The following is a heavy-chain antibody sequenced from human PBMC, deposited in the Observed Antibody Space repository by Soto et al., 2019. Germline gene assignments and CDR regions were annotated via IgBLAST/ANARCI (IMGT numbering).Heavy chain of an antibody. J-gene: IGHJ6*02. Sequence: GGSLRLPCAASGFTFSSYWMHWVRQAPGKGLVWVSRINSDGSSTSYADSVKGRFTISRDNAKNTLYLQMNSLRAEDTAVYYCARDLSGSYSNYYYGMDVWGQGTTVTVSS. D-gene: IGHD1-26*01. CDR3: ARDLSGSYSNYYYGMDV. CDR2: INSDGSST. CDR1: GFTFSSYW. V-gene: IGHV3-74*01.